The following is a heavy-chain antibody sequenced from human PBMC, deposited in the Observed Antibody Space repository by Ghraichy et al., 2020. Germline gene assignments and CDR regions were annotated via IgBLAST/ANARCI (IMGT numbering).Heavy chain of an antibody. CDR2: IYHSGST. D-gene: IGHD3-16*01. CDR1: GGSISSGGYS. V-gene: IGHV4-30-2*01. J-gene: IGHJ4*02. Sequence: SQTLSLTCAVSGGSISSGGYSWSWIRQPPGKGLEWIGYIYHSGSTYYNPSLKSRVTISVDRSKNQFSLKLSSVTAADTAVYYCSSLLRGGDYFDYWGQGTLVTVSS. CDR3: SSLLRGGDYFDY.